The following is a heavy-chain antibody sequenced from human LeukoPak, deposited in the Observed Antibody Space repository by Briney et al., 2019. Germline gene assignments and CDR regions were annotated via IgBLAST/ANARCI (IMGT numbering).Heavy chain of an antibody. V-gene: IGHV1-69*13. J-gene: IGHJ6*02. CDR1: GGTFSSYA. CDR3: ARVGYCGGDCYPYGMDV. Sequence: SVKVSCKASGGTFSSYAISWVRQAPGQGLEWMGGIIPISGTANYAQKFQGRVTITADESTSTAYMELSSLRSEDTAVYYCARVGYCGGDCYPYGMDVWGQGTTVTVSS. D-gene: IGHD2-21*02. CDR2: IIPISGTA.